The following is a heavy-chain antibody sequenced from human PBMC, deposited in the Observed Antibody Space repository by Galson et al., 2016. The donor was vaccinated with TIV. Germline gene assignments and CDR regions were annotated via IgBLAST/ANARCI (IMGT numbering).Heavy chain of an antibody. CDR2: IIPIHGLS. V-gene: IGHV1-69*10. D-gene: IGHD2-21*02. CDR3: ARDVPCGGDCYFFDL. CDR1: GDTFSNYV. Sequence: SVKVSCKASGDTFSNYVISWVRQAPGQGLEWMGGIIPIHGLSNQAQKFQGRLTVAADKLTSTVYMELSSLTSEDTAVYYCARDVPCGGDCYFFDLWGQGTRVTVSS. J-gene: IGHJ4*02.